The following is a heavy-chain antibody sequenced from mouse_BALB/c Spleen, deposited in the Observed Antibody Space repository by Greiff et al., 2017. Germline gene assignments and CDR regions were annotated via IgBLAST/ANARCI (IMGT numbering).Heavy chain of an antibody. CDR1: GYTFTSYW. Sequence: QVQLQQSGAELAKPGASVKMSCKASGYTFTSYWMHWVKQRPGQGLEWIGYINPSTGYTEYNQKFKDKATLTADKSSSTAYMQLSSLTSEDSAVYYCARPPYYYGSSSAMDYWGQGTSVTVSS. CDR3: ARPPYYYGSSSAMDY. D-gene: IGHD1-1*01. J-gene: IGHJ4*01. CDR2: INPSTGYT. V-gene: IGHV1-7*01.